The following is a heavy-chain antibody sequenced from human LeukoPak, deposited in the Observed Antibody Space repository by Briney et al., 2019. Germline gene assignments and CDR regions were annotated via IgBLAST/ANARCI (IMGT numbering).Heavy chain of an antibody. D-gene: IGHD2-21*01. J-gene: IGHJ4*02. V-gene: IGHV3-30*03. Sequence: PGGSLRLSCAASGFTFSSYGMHWVRQAPGKGLEWVAVISYDGSNKYYADSVKGRFTISRDNSKNTLYLQMNSLRAEDTAVYYCGGEMFDYWGQGTRVTVSS. CDR3: GGEMFDY. CDR2: ISYDGSNK. CDR1: GFTFSSYG.